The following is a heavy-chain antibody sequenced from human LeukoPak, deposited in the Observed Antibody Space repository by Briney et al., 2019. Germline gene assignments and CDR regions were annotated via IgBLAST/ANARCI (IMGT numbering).Heavy chain of an antibody. CDR1: GFTFSSYA. CDR2: ISGSGGST. V-gene: IGHV3-23*01. J-gene: IGHJ4*02. Sequence: GGSLRLSCAASGFTFSSYAMSWVRQAPGKGLEWVSAISGSGGSTYYADSVKGRFTISRDNSKSTLYLQMNSLRAEDTAVYYCAKPPSLEKIFDSWGQGTLVTVSS. D-gene: IGHD1-1*01. CDR3: AKPPSLEKIFDS.